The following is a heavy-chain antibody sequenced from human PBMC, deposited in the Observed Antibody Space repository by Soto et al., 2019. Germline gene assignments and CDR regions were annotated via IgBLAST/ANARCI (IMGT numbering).Heavy chain of an antibody. D-gene: IGHD6-6*01. CDR2: MNPNSGNT. J-gene: IGHJ4*02. Sequence: VLVLSKASGYAVTSYGINWVRQPTEKGLEWMGWMNPNSGNTGYAQKFQGRVTMTRNTSISTAYMELSSLRSEDTAVYYCARGLPYHKPLVLGYWGQRTLVNVP. V-gene: IGHV1-8*01. CDR3: ARGLPYHKPLVLGY. CDR1: GYAVTSYG.